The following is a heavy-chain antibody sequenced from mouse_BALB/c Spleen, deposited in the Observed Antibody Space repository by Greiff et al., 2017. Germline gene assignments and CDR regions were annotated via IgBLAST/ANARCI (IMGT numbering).Heavy chain of an antibody. CDR1: GYTFTSYW. CDR3: TGYDYDWFAY. D-gene: IGHD2-4*01. CDR2: IYPGNSDT. J-gene: IGHJ3*01. Sequence: EVQLQQSGTVLARPGASVKMSCKASGYTFTSYWMHWVKQRPGQGLEWIGAIYPGNSDTSYNQKFKGKAKLTAVTSTSTAYMELSSLTNEDSAVYYCTGYDYDWFAYWGQGTLVTVSA. V-gene: IGHV1-5*01.